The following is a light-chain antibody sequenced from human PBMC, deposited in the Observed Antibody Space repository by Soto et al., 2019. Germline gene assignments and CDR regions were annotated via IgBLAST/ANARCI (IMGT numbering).Light chain of an antibody. CDR3: QQYNNLPIT. Sequence: EIVFTQSPATLALSPGERASLSCRASQSVSRYLAWYQQKPGQAPGLLIYGASSRATGIPVRFSGSGSGTEFTLTISSLQSADFAVYYCQQYNNLPITFGQGTRLEIK. J-gene: IGKJ5*01. V-gene: IGKV3-15*01. CDR2: GAS. CDR1: QSVSRY.